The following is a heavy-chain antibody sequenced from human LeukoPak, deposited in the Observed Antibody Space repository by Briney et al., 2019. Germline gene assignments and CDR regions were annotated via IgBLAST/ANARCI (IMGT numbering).Heavy chain of an antibody. J-gene: IGHJ5*02. D-gene: IGHD3-10*01. CDR3: ARARITMVRGVLDGENWFDP. V-gene: IGHV4-31*03. Sequence: SQTLSLTCTVSGGSISSGGYYWSWIRQHPGKGLEWIGCIYYSGSTYYNPSLKSRVTISVDTSKNQFSLKLSSVTAADTAVYYCARARITMVRGVLDGENWFDPWGQGTLVTVSS. CDR2: IYYSGST. CDR1: GGSISSGGYY.